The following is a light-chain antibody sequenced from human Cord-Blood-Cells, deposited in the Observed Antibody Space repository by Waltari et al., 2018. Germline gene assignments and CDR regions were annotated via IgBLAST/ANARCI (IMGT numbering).Light chain of an antibody. Sequence: QSVLPQPPSVPGPPGQRVTISCTGSRSNNGAVYDLHSYQQPPGTAPKPLPYGSRNWPSGVPGRCSGSKSGTSASLAITGLQAEDEDDYYCQSYDSSLSGPVVFGGGTKLTVL. CDR3: QSYDSSLSGPVV. CDR1: RSNNGAVYD. V-gene: IGLV1-40*01. J-gene: IGLJ2*01. CDR2: GSR.